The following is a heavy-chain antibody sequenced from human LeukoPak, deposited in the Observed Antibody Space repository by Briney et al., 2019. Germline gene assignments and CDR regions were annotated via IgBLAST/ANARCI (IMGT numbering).Heavy chain of an antibody. V-gene: IGHV3-33*01. CDR1: GFTFSSYG. Sequence: GGSLSLSCATPGFTFSSYGMHWVRPAPGKGLEWVAVIWYDGSNKYYADPVKGRFTISRDNSKNTLYEQMNSLSAEDTGVDYCARVGVQAARGTDCYYGMDVWGKGTTATVSS. J-gene: IGHJ6*04. CDR2: IWYDGSNK. D-gene: IGHD2-2*01. CDR3: ARVGVQAARGTDCYYGMDV.